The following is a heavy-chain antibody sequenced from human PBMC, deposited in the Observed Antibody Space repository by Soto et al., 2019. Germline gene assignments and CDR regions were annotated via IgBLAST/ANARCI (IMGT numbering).Heavy chain of an antibody. Sequence: QVQLVQSGAEVKKPGSSVKVSCKASGGTFSSYAISWVRQAPGQGLEWMGGIIPIFGTANYAQKFQGRVTMTADESTSTAYMELSSLRSEDTAVYYCARAPYYYDSSGYFPYYFDYWGQGTLVTVSS. CDR2: IIPIFGTA. D-gene: IGHD3-22*01. J-gene: IGHJ4*02. V-gene: IGHV1-69*01. CDR1: GGTFSSYA. CDR3: ARAPYYYDSSGYFPYYFDY.